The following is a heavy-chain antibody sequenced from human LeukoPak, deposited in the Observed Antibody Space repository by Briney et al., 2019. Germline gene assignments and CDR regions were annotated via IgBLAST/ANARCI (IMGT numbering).Heavy chain of an antibody. J-gene: IGHJ1*01. V-gene: IGHV3-53*01. CDR3: ARDGSSRSLQF. Sequence: GGSLRLSCAASGFTVSSNYMSWVRQAPGRGLEWVSLIHTDDTTYYADSVKGRFSISRDNSKNMVYLQMNSLRAEDTAMYYCARDGSSRSLQFWGQGTLVTVSS. CDR2: IHTDDTT. CDR1: GFTVSSNY.